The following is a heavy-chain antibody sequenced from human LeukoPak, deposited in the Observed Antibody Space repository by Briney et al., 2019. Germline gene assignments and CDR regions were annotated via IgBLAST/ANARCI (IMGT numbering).Heavy chain of an antibody. CDR3: AKGRRFDAFDV. CDR2: IYSGGTT. Sequence: GGSLRLSCAASGFTVSSNDPNNYHNIYMNWDPQTPGKVLVWVPVIYSGGTTYYAHSVKGRFTISRDNSNNTIYLEIDSLRAEDTAVYYCAKGRRFDAFDVWGRGTTVIVSS. CDR1: GFTVSSNDPNNYHNIY. V-gene: IGHV3-53*01. D-gene: IGHD4-17*01. J-gene: IGHJ3*01.